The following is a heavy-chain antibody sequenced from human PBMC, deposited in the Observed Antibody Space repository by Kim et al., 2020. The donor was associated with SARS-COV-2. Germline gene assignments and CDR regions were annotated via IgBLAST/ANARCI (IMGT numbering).Heavy chain of an antibody. V-gene: IGHV3-23*01. D-gene: IGHD2-21*01. J-gene: IGHJ4*02. CDR3: AKDRLWRVGYGFDY. Sequence: AASVKGRFTISRDNSKNTLYLQMNSLRAEDTAVYYCAKDRLWRVGYGFDYWGQGTLVTVSS.